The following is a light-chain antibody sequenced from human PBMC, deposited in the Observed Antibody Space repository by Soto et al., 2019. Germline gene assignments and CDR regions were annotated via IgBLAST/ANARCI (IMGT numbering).Light chain of an antibody. CDR3: QHLSA. V-gene: IGKV3-20*01. CDR2: DAS. J-gene: IGKJ1*01. CDR1: QSLSSSH. Sequence: EIVLTQSPGTLSLSPGERASLSCRASQSLSSSHLIWYQQKPGQAPRLLIHDASSRSTGIADRFSGGGSGTDFSLTSSRLETEDFAVYYCQHLSAFGQGTKVEIK.